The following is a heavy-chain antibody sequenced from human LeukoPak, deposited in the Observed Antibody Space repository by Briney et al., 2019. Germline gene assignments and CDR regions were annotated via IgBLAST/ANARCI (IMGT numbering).Heavy chain of an antibody. J-gene: IGHJ5*02. D-gene: IGHD6-19*01. CDR1: GYTFTGYY. CDR2: INPNSGGA. Sequence: ASVKVSCKASGYTFTGYYMHWVRQAPGQGLEWMGWINPNSGGANYAQKFQGRVTMTRDTSVSTAYMELSRLRSDDTAVYYCARGSVAGTNWFDPWGQGTLVTVSS. V-gene: IGHV1-2*02. CDR3: ARGSVAGTNWFDP.